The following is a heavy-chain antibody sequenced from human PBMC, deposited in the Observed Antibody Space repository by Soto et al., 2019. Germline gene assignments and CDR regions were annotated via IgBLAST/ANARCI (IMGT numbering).Heavy chain of an antibody. Sequence: QVQLVQSGAEVKKPGSSVKVSCKASGGTFSSYAISWVRQAPGQGLGWMGGIIPIFGTANYAQKFQGRVTITADISTSTAYRELGSLRSGDTAVFYCAREGGVGATPGWDWGQGTLVTVSS. J-gene: IGHJ4*02. CDR3: AREGGVGATPGWD. D-gene: IGHD1-26*01. CDR1: GGTFSSYA. CDR2: IIPIFGTA. V-gene: IGHV1-69*06.